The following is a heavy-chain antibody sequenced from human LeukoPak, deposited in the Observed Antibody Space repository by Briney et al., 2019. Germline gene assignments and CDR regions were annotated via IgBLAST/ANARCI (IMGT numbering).Heavy chain of an antibody. J-gene: IGHJ4*02. V-gene: IGHV3-23*01. D-gene: IGHD3-22*01. Sequence: GGSLRLSWAASGYTFSSYAMSWVRQAPGKGLEWVSAISGSGGSTYYADSVKGRFTISRDNSKNTLYLQMNSLRAEDTAVYYCAKSTPYYYDSSGYSLGYWGQGTLVTVSS. CDR1: GYTFSSYA. CDR2: ISGSGGST. CDR3: AKSTPYYYDSSGYSLGY.